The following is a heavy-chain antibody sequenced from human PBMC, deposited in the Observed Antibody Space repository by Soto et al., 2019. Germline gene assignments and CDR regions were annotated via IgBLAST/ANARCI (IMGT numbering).Heavy chain of an antibody. CDR3: ASDPSGFGRPSMDV. D-gene: IGHD3-10*01. CDR1: GFTFSSYG. CDR2: IWYDGSNK. V-gene: IGHV3-33*01. J-gene: IGHJ6*02. Sequence: PGGSLRLSCAASGFTFSSYGMHWVRQAPGKGLEWVAVIWYDGSNKYYADSVKGRFTISRDNSKNTLYLQMNSLRAEDTAVYYCASDPSGFGRPSMDVWGQGTTVTVSS.